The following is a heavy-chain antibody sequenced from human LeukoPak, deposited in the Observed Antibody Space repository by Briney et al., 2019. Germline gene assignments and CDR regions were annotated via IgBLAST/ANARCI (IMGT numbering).Heavy chain of an antibody. CDR3: ARDGATYYYGSGRTNWFDP. V-gene: IGHV3-21*01. Sequence: GGSLRLSCAASGFTFSRYSMNWVRQAPGKGLEWVSCISSSSSYIYYANSVKGRFTISRDNAKNSLYLQMNSLRAEDTAVYYCARDGATYYYGSGRTNWFDPWGQGTLVTVSS. CDR1: GFTFSRYS. J-gene: IGHJ5*02. D-gene: IGHD3-10*01. CDR2: ISSSSSYI.